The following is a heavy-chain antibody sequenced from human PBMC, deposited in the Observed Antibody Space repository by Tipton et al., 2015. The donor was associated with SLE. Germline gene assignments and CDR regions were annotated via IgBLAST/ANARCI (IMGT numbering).Heavy chain of an antibody. CDR1: GDSISSRSYH. Sequence: TLSLTCTVSGDSISSRSYHWGWIRQPPGKGLEWIGGIFYSGSTSYNPSLQSRVTISVDTSKNHFSLKQNSATASDTAVYYCARQVASFDYWGQGTLVAVSS. D-gene: IGHD5-12*01. V-gene: IGHV4-39*01. J-gene: IGHJ4*02. CDR2: IFYSGST. CDR3: ARQVASFDY.